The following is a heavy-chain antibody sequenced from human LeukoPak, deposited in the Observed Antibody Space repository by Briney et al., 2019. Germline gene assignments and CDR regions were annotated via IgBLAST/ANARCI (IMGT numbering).Heavy chain of an antibody. D-gene: IGHD3-16*02. CDR1: GFTVSSKY. CDR3: AKGLRRLGLSLWY. Sequence: GGSLKLSCAASGFTVSSKYMSWVRQAPGKGLEWVSGISWNSGSIGYADSVKGRFTISRDNAKNSLYLQMNSLRAEGTALYYCAKGLRRLGLSLWYWGQGTLVTVSS. J-gene: IGHJ4*02. CDR2: ISWNSGSI. V-gene: IGHV3-9*01.